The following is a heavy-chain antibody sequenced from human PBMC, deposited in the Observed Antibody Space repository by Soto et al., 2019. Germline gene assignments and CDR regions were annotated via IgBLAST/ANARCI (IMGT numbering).Heavy chain of an antibody. CDR3: AAGKYYDFWSGYPIAKYYFDY. D-gene: IGHD3-3*01. CDR1: GFTFTSSA. V-gene: IGHV1-58*01. CDR2: IVVGSGNT. Sequence: VKVSCKASGFTFTSSAVQWVRQARGQRLEWIGWIVVGSGNTNYAQKFQERVTITRDMSTSTAYMELSSLRSEDTAVYYCAAGKYYDFWSGYPIAKYYFDYWGQGTLVTVSS. J-gene: IGHJ4*02.